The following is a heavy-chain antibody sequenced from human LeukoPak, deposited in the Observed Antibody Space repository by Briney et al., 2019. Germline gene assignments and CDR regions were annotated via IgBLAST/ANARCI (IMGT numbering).Heavy chain of an antibody. CDR2: TYYRSKWYN. J-gene: IGHJ4*02. CDR1: GDSVSSNSAA. CDR3: ARETSHFDY. Sequence: SQTLSLTCVISGDSVSSNSAAWNWIRRSPSRGLEWLGRTYYRSKWYNDYAVSVKSRITINPDTSKNQFFLQLNSVTPEDTAVHYCARETSHFDYWGQGTLVTVSS. V-gene: IGHV6-1*01.